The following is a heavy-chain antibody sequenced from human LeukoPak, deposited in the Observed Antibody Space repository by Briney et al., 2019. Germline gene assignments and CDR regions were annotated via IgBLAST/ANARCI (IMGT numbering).Heavy chain of an antibody. Sequence: ASVKVSCKASGGTFSSYAISWVRQAPGQGLEWMGRIIPILGIANYAQKFQGRVTITADKSTSTAYMELSSLRSEDTAVYYCTRHSYSYSGSYVNWGQGTLVTVSS. CDR1: GGTFSSYA. D-gene: IGHD1-26*01. J-gene: IGHJ4*02. CDR3: TRHSYSYSGSYVN. V-gene: IGHV1-69*04. CDR2: IIPILGIA.